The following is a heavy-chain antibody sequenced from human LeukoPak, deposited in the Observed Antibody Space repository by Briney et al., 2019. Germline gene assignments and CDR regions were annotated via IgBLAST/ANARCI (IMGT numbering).Heavy chain of an antibody. J-gene: IGHJ4*02. CDR3: AKDHSTIFGVVTSEDYFDY. Sequence: GGSLRLSCAASGFIFSDYTMNWVRQAPEKGLEWVSSIGSSTSYIYYADSVKGRFTISRDNAKNSLYLQMNSLRAEDTAVYYCAKDHSTIFGVVTSEDYFDYWGQGTLVTVSS. CDR1: GFIFSDYT. V-gene: IGHV3-21*04. D-gene: IGHD3-3*01. CDR2: IGSSTSYI.